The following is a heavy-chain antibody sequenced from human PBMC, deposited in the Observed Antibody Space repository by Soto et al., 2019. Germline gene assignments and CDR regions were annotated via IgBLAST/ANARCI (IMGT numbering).Heavy chain of an antibody. Sequence: GASVKVSCKSPGCTFSSYTISWVRHAPGQGLEWMGWISAYNGNTNYAQKLQGRVTMTTDTSTSTAYMELRSLRSDDTAVYYCASQDPAMVTSFAANLNYYYGMDVWGQGTTVTVSS. J-gene: IGHJ6*02. CDR1: GCTFSSYT. V-gene: IGHV1-18*01. CDR2: ISAYNGNT. D-gene: IGHD5-18*01. CDR3: ASQDPAMVTSFAANLNYYYGMDV.